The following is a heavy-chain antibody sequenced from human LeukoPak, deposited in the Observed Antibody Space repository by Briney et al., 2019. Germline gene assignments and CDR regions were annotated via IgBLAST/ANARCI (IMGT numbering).Heavy chain of an antibody. V-gene: IGHV3-66*01. CDR1: GITVSQND. J-gene: IGHJ4*02. CDR3: GRSGIVTTAVPF. D-gene: IGHD1-26*01. CDR2: IYAEGAT. Sequence: GSLRLSGAASGITVSQNDMSWVRQAPGRGLEWGSLIYAEGATHYPDSVTGRLTISRDNSKNSLYLQMNTMRAEDTAVYYCGRSGIVTTAVPFWGQETLVTVSS.